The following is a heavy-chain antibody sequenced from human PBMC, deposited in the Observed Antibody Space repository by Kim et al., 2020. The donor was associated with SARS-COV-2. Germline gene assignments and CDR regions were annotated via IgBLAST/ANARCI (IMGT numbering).Heavy chain of an antibody. CDR3: ARGGWFGELLHFDY. Sequence: PGAVKGRFTISRENAKNSLFRQMNSLRAGDTAVYYCARGGWFGELLHFDYWGQGTLVTVSS. D-gene: IGHD3-10*01. V-gene: IGHV3-13*01. J-gene: IGHJ4*02.